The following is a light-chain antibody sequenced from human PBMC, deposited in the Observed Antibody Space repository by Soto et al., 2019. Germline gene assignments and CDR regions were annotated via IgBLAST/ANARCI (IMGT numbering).Light chain of an antibody. CDR1: SSNIGSNF. CDR2: TNN. CDR3: ASWDDNLNCPE. V-gene: IGLV1-44*01. J-gene: IGLJ2*01. Sequence: QSVLTQPPSASGTPGQRVTISCSGSSSNIGSNFVYWYQHLPGTAPKLLIYTNNQRPSGVPDRFSGSKSGTSASLAISGLQAGDEAIYYCASWDDNLNCPEFGGGTKLTVL.